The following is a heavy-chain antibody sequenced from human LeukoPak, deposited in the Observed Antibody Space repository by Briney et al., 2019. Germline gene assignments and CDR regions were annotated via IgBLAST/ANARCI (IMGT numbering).Heavy chain of an antibody. CDR3: VRQGTHIAAAGIDY. D-gene: IGHD6-13*01. V-gene: IGHV5-10-1*01. CDR1: GYIFTDYW. J-gene: IGHJ4*02. Sequence: GESLRISCKGSGYIFTDYWINWVRQMHGKGLEWMGRIDPSDSYTNYSPSFQGHVTISVDTSIATAYLQWSSLRAADTAMYYCVRQGTHIAAAGIDYWGQGTLVTVSS. CDR2: IDPSDSYT.